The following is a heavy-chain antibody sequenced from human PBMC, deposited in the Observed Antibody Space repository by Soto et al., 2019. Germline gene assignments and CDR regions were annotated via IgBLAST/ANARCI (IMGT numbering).Heavy chain of an antibody. D-gene: IGHD6-13*01. Sequence: PGGSLRLSCAASGFTFDDYAMHWVRQAPGKGLEWVSGISWNSGSIGYADSVKGRFTISRDNAKNSLYLQMNSLRAEDTALYYCAKDMVSSSWYYFDYWGQGTLVTVSS. CDR3: AKDMVSSSWYYFDY. CDR2: ISWNSGSI. J-gene: IGHJ4*02. CDR1: GFTFDDYA. V-gene: IGHV3-9*01.